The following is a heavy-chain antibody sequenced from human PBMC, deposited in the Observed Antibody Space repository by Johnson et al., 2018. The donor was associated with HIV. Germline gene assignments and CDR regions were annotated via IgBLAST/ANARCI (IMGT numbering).Heavy chain of an antibody. V-gene: IGHV3-66*02. J-gene: IGHJ3*02. CDR2: IYSGGST. CDR3: AKDAYCSGGRCYGFVALDI. D-gene: IGHD2-15*01. Sequence: VQLVESGGGLVQPGGSLRLSCAASGFTVSSNYMSWVRQAPGKGLEWVSVIYSGGSTYYADSVKGRFTISRDNSKNTLYLQMNSLRAADTAGYYCAKDAYCSGGRCYGFVALDIWGQGTMVTVSS. CDR1: GFTVSSNY.